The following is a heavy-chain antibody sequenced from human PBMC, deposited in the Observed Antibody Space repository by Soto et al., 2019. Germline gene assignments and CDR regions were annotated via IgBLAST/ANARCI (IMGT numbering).Heavy chain of an antibody. CDR1: GGSFSGYY. Sequence: SETLSLTCAVYGGSFSGYYWSWIRQPPGKGLEWIGEINHSGSTNYNPSLKSRVTISVDTSKNQFSLKLSSVTAADTAVYYCARGSGGYYTVWDYWGQGTLVTVSS. V-gene: IGHV4-34*01. CDR2: INHSGST. CDR3: ARGSGGYYTVWDY. D-gene: IGHD3-3*01. J-gene: IGHJ4*02.